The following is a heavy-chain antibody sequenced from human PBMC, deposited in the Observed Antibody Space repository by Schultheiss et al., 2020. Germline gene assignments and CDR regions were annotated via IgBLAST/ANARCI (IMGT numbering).Heavy chain of an antibody. J-gene: IGHJ6*04. CDR3: ARGPLYYYYGMDV. V-gene: IGHV4-34*01. CDR2: INHSGST. Sequence: SETLSLTCAVYGGSFSGYYWSWIRQPPGKGLEWIGEINHSGSTNYNPSLKSRVTISVDTSKNQFSLKLSSVTAADTAVYYCARGPLYYYYGMDVWGKGTTGNVSA. CDR1: GGSFSGYY.